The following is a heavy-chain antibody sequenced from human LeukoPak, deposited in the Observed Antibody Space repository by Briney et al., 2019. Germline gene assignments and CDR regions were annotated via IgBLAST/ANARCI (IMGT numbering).Heavy chain of an antibody. J-gene: IGHJ4*02. D-gene: IGHD3-3*01. CDR1: GGTFSSYA. CDR3: AKGYDFWSGYLDY. V-gene: IGHV1-69*05. Sequence: SVKVSCKASGGTFSSYAISWVRQAPGQGLEWMGGIIPIFGTANYAQRFQGRVTITTDESTSTAHMELSSLRSEDTAVYYCAKGYDFWSGYLDYWGQGTLVTVSS. CDR2: IIPIFGTA.